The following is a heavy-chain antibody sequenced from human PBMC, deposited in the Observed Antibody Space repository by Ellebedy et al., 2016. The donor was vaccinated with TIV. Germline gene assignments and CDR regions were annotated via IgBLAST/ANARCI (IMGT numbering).Heavy chain of an antibody. CDR3: AKRGDL. D-gene: IGHD3-3*01. J-gene: IGHJ4*02. Sequence: GGSLRLXCAASGFTFSGHWMHWVRQAPGKGLVWVSRIDTDGTSTSYADSVKGRFTISRDNSKNTVSLQMNSLRAEDTAVYFCAKRGDLWGQGTLVTVSS. V-gene: IGHV3-74*01. CDR1: GFTFSGHW. CDR2: IDTDGTST.